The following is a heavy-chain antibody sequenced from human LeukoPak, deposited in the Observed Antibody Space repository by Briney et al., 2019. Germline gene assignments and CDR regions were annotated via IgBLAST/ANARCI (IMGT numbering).Heavy chain of an antibody. J-gene: IGHJ4*02. CDR3: ARERRGNWNQDFDY. CDR2: INPNSGGT. D-gene: IGHD1-1*01. CDR1: GYTFSDYY. V-gene: IGHV1-2*02. Sequence: ASVKVSCKTSGYTFSDYYIHWVRQAPGQRLEWMGWINPNSGGTNYVEKFQGRVTMTSDTSIRTVYMELSSLTSDDTAVYYCARERRGNWNQDFDYWGQGTLVHVSS.